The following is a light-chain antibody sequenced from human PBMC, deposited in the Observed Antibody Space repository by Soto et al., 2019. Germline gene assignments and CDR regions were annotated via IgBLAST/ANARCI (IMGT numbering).Light chain of an antibody. CDR2: GAS. V-gene: IGKV3-20*01. Sequence: EIVLTQSPGTLSLSPRERATLSCRASQSVNDNYLAWYQHKPGQAPRLLIYGASSGAPGIPDRSSGSGSGTDFTLTISRLEPEDFAIYYCQQYAASPRTFGQGTQVEVK. CDR1: QSVNDNY. J-gene: IGKJ1*01. CDR3: QQYAASPRT.